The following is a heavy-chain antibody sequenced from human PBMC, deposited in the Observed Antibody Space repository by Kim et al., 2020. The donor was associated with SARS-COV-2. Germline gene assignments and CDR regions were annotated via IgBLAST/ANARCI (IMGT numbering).Heavy chain of an antibody. CDR1: GFSFNNYI. Sequence: GGSLRLSCAASGFSFNNYIMYWVRQAPGKGLEYVSAITNDGRDTYYTDSVKGRFTISRDNSKNTLYLQVGSLRPEDMAVYYCARRVLTHTESWYFDLWGRGALVIVSS. J-gene: IGHJ2*01. CDR2: ITNDGRDT. CDR3: ARRVLTHTESWYFDL. V-gene: IGHV3-64*02. D-gene: IGHD3-10*01.